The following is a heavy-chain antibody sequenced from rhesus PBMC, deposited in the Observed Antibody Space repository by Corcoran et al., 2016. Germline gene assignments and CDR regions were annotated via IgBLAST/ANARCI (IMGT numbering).Heavy chain of an antibody. V-gene: IGHV4-173*01. D-gene: IGHD4-29*01. CDR2: ISGSGGST. CDR3: ARGSSVLYNRFGV. Sequence: QLQLQESGPGLVKPSETLSLTCAVSGGSISSNFWSWIRQPPGKGLDGIGRISGSGGSTYYNPSIKSRVTISTDTSKNQFSLKLTSVTAADTAVYYCARGSSVLYNRFGVWGAGVLVTVSS. J-gene: IGHJ5-1*01. CDR1: GGSISSNF.